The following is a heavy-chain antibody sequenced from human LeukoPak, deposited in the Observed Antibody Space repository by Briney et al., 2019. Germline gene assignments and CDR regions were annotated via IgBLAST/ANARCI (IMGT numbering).Heavy chain of an antibody. CDR3: ARTPGE. J-gene: IGHJ4*02. D-gene: IGHD2-21*01. Sequence: PSVTLSLTCTVSGGSISSFYWSWIRQPPGKGLEWTGNIYNSGSTNYNPSLKSRVTISADTSKNQFSLKLSSVTAADTAVYFCARTPGEWGQGTLVTVSS. CDR2: IYNSGST. V-gene: IGHV4-59*01. CDR1: GGSISSFY.